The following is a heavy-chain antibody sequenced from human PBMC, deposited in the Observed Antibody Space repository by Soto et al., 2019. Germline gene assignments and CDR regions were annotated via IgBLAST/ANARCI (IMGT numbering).Heavy chain of an antibody. D-gene: IGHD1-26*01. CDR2: ISGYNVNT. J-gene: IGHJ4*02. CDR3: ARDQGGSYYVAIDS. CDR1: GYTFANHG. V-gene: IGHV1-18*04. Sequence: QVRLVQSGAEVKKPGASVKVSCKASGYTFANHGIRWVRQAPGQGLQWMGWISGYNVNTNYPQKVQGRVTMTTDTSTSTAYMELTSLTSDDPAVYYCARDQGGSYYVAIDSWGQGTLVTVSS.